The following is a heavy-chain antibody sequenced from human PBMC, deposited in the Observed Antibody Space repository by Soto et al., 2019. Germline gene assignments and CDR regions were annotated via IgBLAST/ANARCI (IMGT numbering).Heavy chain of an antibody. V-gene: IGHV4-31*03. D-gene: IGHD3-10*01. J-gene: IGHJ6*02. CDR2: IYYSGST. Sequence: SETLSLTCTFSGGSISSGGYYWSWIRQHPGKGLEWIGYIYYSGSTYYNPSLKSRVTISVDTSKNQFSLKLSSVTAADTAVYYCARYGVLLWFGEQNYYGMDVWGQGTTVTVSS. CDR1: GGSISSGGYY. CDR3: ARYGVLLWFGEQNYYGMDV.